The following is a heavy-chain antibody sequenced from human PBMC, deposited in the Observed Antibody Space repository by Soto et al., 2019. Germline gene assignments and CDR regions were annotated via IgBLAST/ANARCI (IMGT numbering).Heavy chain of an antibody. CDR3: ARDRLYGDLENDY. CDR2: ISSGSTI. CDR1: GFTFSDYY. D-gene: IGHD2-8*01. J-gene: IGHJ4*02. Sequence: PGGALRLPWAASGFTFSDYYLGWIRPAPGKGLEWVSYISSGSTIYYADSVKGRFTISRDNAKNSLYLQMNSLRAEDTAVYYCARDRLYGDLENDYWGQGTLVTVSS. V-gene: IGHV3-11*01.